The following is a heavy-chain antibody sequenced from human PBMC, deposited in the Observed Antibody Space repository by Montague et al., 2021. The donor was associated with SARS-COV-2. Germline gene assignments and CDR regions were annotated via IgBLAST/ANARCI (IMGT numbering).Heavy chain of an antibody. CDR3: ARSPWHIVVVTAIRDGYYGMDV. J-gene: IGHJ6*02. V-gene: IGHV4-34*01. CDR1: GGSFSGYY. CDR2: INHSGST. Sequence: SETLSLTCAVYGGSFSGYYWSWIRQPPGKGLEWIGEINHSGSTNYNPSLKSRVTISVDTSKNQFSLKLSSVTAADTAVYYCARSPWHIVVVTAIRDGYYGMDVWGQGTTVTVSS. D-gene: IGHD2-21*02.